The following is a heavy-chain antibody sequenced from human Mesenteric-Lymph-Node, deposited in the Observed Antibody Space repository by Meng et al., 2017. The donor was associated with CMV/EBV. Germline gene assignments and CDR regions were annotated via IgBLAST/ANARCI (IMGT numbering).Heavy chain of an antibody. CDR3: ARGTYDFWSGYRHNWFDP. J-gene: IGHJ5*02. D-gene: IGHD3-3*01. V-gene: IGHV4-34*01. CDR2: INHSGST. CDR1: GGSFSGYY. Sequence: GGSFSGYYWRWLRQPPGKGLEWIGEINHSGSTNYNPSLKSRVTISVDTSKNQFSLKLSSVTAADTAVYYCARGTYDFWSGYRHNWFDPWGQGTLVTVSS.